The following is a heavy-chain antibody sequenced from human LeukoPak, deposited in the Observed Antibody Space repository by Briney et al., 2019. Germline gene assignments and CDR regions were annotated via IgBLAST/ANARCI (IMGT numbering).Heavy chain of an antibody. Sequence: ASVKVSCKASGYTFTSYYMHWVRQAPGQGLEWMGIINPSGGSTSYAQKFQGRVTMTRDMSTSTVYMELNSLRAEDTAVYYCARGSGYLETFDYWGQGTLVTVSS. V-gene: IGHV1-46*01. CDR2: INPSGGST. CDR3: ARGSGYLETFDY. J-gene: IGHJ4*02. CDR1: GYTFTSYY. D-gene: IGHD3-22*01.